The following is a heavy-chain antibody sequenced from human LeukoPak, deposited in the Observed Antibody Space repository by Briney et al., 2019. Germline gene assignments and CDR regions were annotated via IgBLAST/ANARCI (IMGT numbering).Heavy chain of an antibody. Sequence: QSGGSLRLSCAASGFTFSSYAMSWVRQAPGKGLEWVSAISGSGGSTYYADSVKGRFTISRDNSKNTLYLQMNSLRAEDTAVYYCAKDPKIWDIVVVPAGGVGYWGQGTLVTVSS. V-gene: IGHV3-23*01. D-gene: IGHD2-2*01. CDR1: GFTFSSYA. J-gene: IGHJ4*02. CDR2: ISGSGGST. CDR3: AKDPKIWDIVVVPAGGVGY.